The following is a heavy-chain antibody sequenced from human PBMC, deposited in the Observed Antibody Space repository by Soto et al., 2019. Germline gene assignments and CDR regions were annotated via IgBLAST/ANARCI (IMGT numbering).Heavy chain of an antibody. CDR1: GYTFTSYY. D-gene: IGHD6-13*01. Sequence: ASVKVSCKASGYTFTSYYMHWVRQAPGQGLEWMGIINPSGGSTSYAQKFQGRVTMARDTSTSTVYMELSSLRSEDTAVYYCACSIAAADAGHPGWYYYGMDVWGQGTTVTVSS. CDR3: ACSIAAADAGHPGWYYYGMDV. V-gene: IGHV1-46*01. J-gene: IGHJ6*02. CDR2: INPSGGST.